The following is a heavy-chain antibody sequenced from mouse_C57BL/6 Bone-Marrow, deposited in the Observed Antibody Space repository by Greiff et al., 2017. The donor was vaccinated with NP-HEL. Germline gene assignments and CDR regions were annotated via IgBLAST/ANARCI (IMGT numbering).Heavy chain of an antibody. V-gene: IGHV2-2*01. CDR2: IWSGGST. J-gene: IGHJ3*01. CDR3: AGSYDYVGFAY. D-gene: IGHD2-4*01. CDR1: GFSLTSYG. Sequence: VQLVESGPGLVQPSQSLSITCTVSGFSLTSYGVHWVRQSPGKGLEWLGVIWSGGSTDYNAAFISRLSISKDNSKSQVFFKMNSLQADDTAIYYCAGSYDYVGFAYWGQGTLVTVSA.